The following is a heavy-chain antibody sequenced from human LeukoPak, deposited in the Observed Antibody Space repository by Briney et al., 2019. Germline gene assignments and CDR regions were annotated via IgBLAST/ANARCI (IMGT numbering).Heavy chain of an antibody. CDR3: ARHDGGSGRSDAFDI. V-gene: IGHV4-39*01. CDR1: GGSISSSNYY. D-gene: IGHD3-10*01. J-gene: IGHJ3*02. CDR2: THYSGDT. Sequence: PSETLSLICAVSGGSISSSNYYWTWIRQPPGKGLDWIGTTHYSGDTYYNPSLKSRVTMSVDASKNQLSLRLSSVTAADTAVYYCARHDGGSGRSDAFDIWGQGTGVTVSS.